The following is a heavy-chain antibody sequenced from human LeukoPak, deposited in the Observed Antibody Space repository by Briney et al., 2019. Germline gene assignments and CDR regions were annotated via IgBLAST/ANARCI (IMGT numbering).Heavy chain of an antibody. J-gene: IGHJ4*02. Sequence: GGSLRLSCAASGFTFSSYAMHWVRQAPGKGLEWVAVISYDGSNKYYADSVKGRFTISRDNSKNTLYLQMNSLRAEDTAVYYCASALNYYGSGSYVGFDYWGQGTLVTVSS. CDR2: ISYDGSNK. CDR1: GFTFSSYA. D-gene: IGHD3-10*01. V-gene: IGHV3-30-3*01. CDR3: ASALNYYGSGSYVGFDY.